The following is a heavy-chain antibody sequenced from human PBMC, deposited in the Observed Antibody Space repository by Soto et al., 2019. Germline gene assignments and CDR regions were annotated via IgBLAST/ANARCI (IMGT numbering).Heavy chain of an antibody. Sequence: GGSLRLSCAASGFTFSSYWMHWVRQAPGKGLVWVSRTNEDGSTINYANSVKGRFTISRDNAKNTLYLEMNSLRAEDTAVYYCTRDIGGRGGYWGPGTLVTVSS. CDR1: GFTFSSYW. CDR2: TNEDGSTI. CDR3: TRDIGGRGGY. J-gene: IGHJ4*02. V-gene: IGHV3-74*01. D-gene: IGHD3-16*01.